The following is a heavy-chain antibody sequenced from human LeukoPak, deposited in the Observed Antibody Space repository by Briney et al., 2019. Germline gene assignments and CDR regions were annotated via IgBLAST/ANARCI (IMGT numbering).Heavy chain of an antibody. CDR2: IWYVGRKE. CDR3: ARLGSSWSSDY. V-gene: IGHV3-33*01. J-gene: IGHJ4*02. Sequence: GTSLRLSCAASGFTFTSYGMHWVRQAPGKGLEWVALIWYVGRKEYYADSVKGRFTISRDDSRNTLYLQMNGLRAEDTAVYYCARLGSSWSSDYWGQGTLVTVSS. D-gene: IGHD6-13*01. CDR1: GFTFTSYG.